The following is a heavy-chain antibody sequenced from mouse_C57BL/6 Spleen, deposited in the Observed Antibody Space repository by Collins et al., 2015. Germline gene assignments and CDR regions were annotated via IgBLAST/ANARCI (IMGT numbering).Heavy chain of an antibody. CDR2: IYPGSGST. CDR1: GYTFTSYW. Sequence: QVQLQQPGAELVKPGASVKMSCKASGYTFTSYWITWVKQGPGQGLEWIGDIYPGSGSTNYNEKFKSKATLTVDTSSSTAYMQLSSLTSEDSAVYYCARCGYGYAMDYWGQGTSVTVSS. V-gene: IGHV1-55*01. D-gene: IGHD2-2*01. J-gene: IGHJ4*01. CDR3: ARCGYGYAMDY.